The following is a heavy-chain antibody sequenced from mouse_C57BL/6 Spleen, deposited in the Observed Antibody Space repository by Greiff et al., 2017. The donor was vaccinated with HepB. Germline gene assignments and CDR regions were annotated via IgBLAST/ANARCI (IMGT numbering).Heavy chain of an antibody. V-gene: IGHV1-26*01. Sequence: EVQLQQSGPELVKPGASVQISCKASGYTLTDYYMNWVKQSHGKSLEWIGDINPNNGGTSYNQKFKGKATLTVDKSSSTAYMELRSLTSEDSAVYYCARGGYDFYWYFDVWGTVTTVTVSS. CDR1: GYTLTDYY. CDR3: ARGGYDFYWYFDV. J-gene: IGHJ1*03. D-gene: IGHD2-4*01. CDR2: INPNNGGT.